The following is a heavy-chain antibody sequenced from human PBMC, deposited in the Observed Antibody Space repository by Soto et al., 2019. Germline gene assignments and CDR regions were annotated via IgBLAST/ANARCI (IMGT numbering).Heavy chain of an antibody. J-gene: IGHJ4*02. CDR2: ISYDGSNK. CDR3: ARDGVGVLPAAIRFDY. Sequence: QVQLVESGGGVVKPGRSLRLSCATSGFTFSSSAINWVRQAPGNGLEWVAGISYDGSNKNYADSVKGRFTISRDNSKNTVDLQMNSLRAEDTSVYYCARDGVGVLPAAIRFDYWGQGTLVTVAS. CDR1: GFTFSSSA. V-gene: IGHV3-30-3*01. D-gene: IGHD2-2*01.